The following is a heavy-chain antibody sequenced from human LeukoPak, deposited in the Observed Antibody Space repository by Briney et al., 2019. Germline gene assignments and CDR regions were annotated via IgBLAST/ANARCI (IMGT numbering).Heavy chain of an antibody. CDR1: GGTFSSYA. D-gene: IGHD6-13*01. CDR3: ARAGIAAAGPWDY. V-gene: IGHV1-69*13. J-gene: IGHJ4*02. CDR2: IIPIFGTA. Sequence: EASVKVSCKASGGTFSSYAISWVRQAPGQGLEWMGGIIPIFGTANYAQKFQGRVTITADESTSTACMELSSLRSEDTAVYYCARAGIAAAGPWDYWGQGTLVTVSS.